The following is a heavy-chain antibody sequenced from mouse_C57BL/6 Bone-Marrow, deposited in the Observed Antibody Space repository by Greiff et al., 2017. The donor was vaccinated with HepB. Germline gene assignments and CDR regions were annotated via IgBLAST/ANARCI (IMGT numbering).Heavy chain of an antibody. D-gene: IGHD2-5*01. V-gene: IGHV5-15*01. Sequence: EVKLVESGGGLVPPGGSLKLSCAASGFTFSDYGMAWVRQAPRKGPEWVAFISNLAYSIYYADTVTGRFTISRENAKNTLYLEISSLRSEDTAMYYCAKHGYSIFVDYWGQGTTLTVSS. CDR3: AKHGYSIFVDY. J-gene: IGHJ2*01. CDR1: GFTFSDYG. CDR2: ISNLAYSI.